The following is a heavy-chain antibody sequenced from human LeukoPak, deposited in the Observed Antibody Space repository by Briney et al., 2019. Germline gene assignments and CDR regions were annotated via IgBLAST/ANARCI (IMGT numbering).Heavy chain of an antibody. CDR3: ARDGTKGDSSGYYYSGFFQY. CDR1: GFTFSFYT. CDR2: STSDGYI. Sequence: GGSLRLSCAASGFTFSFYTMTWVRQAPGKGLEWVSSSTSDGYIYYADSVKGRFTISRDNAKNSLFLQMNSLRAEDTAVYYCARDGTKGDSSGYYYSGFFQYWGQGSLVTVSS. D-gene: IGHD3-22*01. J-gene: IGHJ1*01. V-gene: IGHV3-69-1*01.